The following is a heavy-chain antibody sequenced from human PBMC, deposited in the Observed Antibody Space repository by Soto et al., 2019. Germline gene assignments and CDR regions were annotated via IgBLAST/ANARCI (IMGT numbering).Heavy chain of an antibody. V-gene: IGHV3-23*01. CDR2: ISGSGGST. J-gene: IGHJ3*02. Sequence: GGSLRLSCAASGFTFSSYAMSWVRQAPGQGLEWVSAISGSGGSTYYADSVKGRFTISRDNSKNTLYLQMNSLRAEDTAVYYCAKPLKLRYFDWLSPGPFDIWGQGTMVTVSS. CDR1: GFTFSSYA. D-gene: IGHD3-9*01. CDR3: AKPLKLRYFDWLSPGPFDI.